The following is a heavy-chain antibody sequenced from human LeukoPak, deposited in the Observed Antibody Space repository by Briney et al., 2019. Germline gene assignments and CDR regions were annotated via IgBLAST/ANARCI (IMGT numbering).Heavy chain of an antibody. J-gene: IGHJ2*01. CDR1: RCTLSSYA. Sequence: SVKVACKASRCTLSSYAITWLRQAPAQGLDWTGGSIPIGGTADYAQKVQGRVTITADESTITDYMELSSLRSEDTAVYYCARVVNVDVPRAIVTRWYPDLWRRRTLVTVSS. D-gene: IGHD3-16*02. V-gene: IGHV1-69*13. CDR3: ARVVNVDVPRAIVTRWYPDL. CDR2: SIPIGGTA.